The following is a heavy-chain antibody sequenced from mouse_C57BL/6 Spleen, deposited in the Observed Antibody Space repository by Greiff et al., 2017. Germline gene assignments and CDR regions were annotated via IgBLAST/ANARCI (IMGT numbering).Heavy chain of an antibody. V-gene: IGHV1-82*01. D-gene: IGHD1-1*01. J-gene: IGHJ4*01. CDR2: IYPGDGDT. CDR1: GYAFSSSW. CDR3: GRRGTVVPYAMDY. Sequence: VQLQQSGPELVKPGASVKISCKASGYAFSSSWMNWVKQRPGKGLEWIGRIYPGDGDTNYNGKFKGKATLTADKSSSTAYMQLSSLTAEDSAVYFCGRRGTVVPYAMDYWGQGTSVTVSS.